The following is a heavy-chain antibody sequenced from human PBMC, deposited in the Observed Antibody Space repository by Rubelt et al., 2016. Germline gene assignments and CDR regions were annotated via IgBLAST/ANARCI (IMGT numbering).Heavy chain of an antibody. Sequence: QVQLVQSGAEVKKPGASVKVSCKASGYTFTSYGISWVRQAPGQGLEWMGWISAYNGNTNYAQKLQGRVTMTTDTSTSTAYMGLRSLRSDDTAVYYGARVISGVEYSSSWHFDYWGQGTLFTVSS. CDR2: ISAYNGNT. J-gene: IGHJ4*02. CDR1: GYTFTSYG. D-gene: IGHD6-13*01. CDR3: ARVISGVEYSSSWHFDY. V-gene: IGHV1-18*01.